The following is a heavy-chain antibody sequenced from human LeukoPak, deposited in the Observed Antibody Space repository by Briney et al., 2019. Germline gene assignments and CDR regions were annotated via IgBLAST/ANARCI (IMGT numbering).Heavy chain of an antibody. CDR3: TSAYTSSWFGS. CDR1: GFTFSSYS. Sequence: GGSLRLSCAASGFTFSSYSMNWVSQAPGKGLEWVSSISYSSTYIYYADSVKGRFTISRDNAKSSLFLEMNSLRVEDTAVYYCTSAYTSSWFGSWGQGALVTVSS. CDR2: ISYSSTYI. V-gene: IGHV3-21*06. J-gene: IGHJ5*01. D-gene: IGHD3-16*01.